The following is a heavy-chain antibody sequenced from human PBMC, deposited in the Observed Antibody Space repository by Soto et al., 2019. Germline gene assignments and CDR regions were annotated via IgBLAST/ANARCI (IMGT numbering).Heavy chain of an antibody. V-gene: IGHV1-3*01. J-gene: IGHJ4*02. CDR3: ARLYSSTNPAIDY. CDR2: INAGNGNT. CDR1: GYTFTSYA. D-gene: IGHD6-13*01. Sequence: ASVKVSCKASGYTFTSYAMHWVRQAPGQRLEWMGWINAGNGNTKYSQKFQGRVTITRDTSASTAYMELSSLRSEDTAVYYCARLYSSTNPAIDYWGQGTLVTVSS.